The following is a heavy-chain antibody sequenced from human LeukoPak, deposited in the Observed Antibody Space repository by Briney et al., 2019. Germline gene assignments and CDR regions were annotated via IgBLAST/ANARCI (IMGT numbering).Heavy chain of an antibody. D-gene: IGHD3-22*01. Sequence: ASVTVSCKVSGYTLTELSMHWVRQSPGKGLEWMGGFDPKDGETIYAQKFQGRVTMTEDTSTDTAYMELSSLRSEDTAVYYCATRRHYDTSGHYYVRGAFDIWGQGTMVTVSS. CDR2: FDPKDGET. V-gene: IGHV1-24*01. J-gene: IGHJ3*02. CDR3: ATRRHYDTSGHYYVRGAFDI. CDR1: GYTLTELS.